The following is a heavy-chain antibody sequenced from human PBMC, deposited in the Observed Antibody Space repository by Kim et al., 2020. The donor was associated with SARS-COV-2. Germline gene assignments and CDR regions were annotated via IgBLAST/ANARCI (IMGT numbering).Heavy chain of an antibody. CDR3: AKDATVTTEDAFDI. D-gene: IGHD4-17*01. J-gene: IGHJ3*02. Sequence: ADSVKGRFTISRDNTKNTLYLQMNSLRAEDTAVYYCAKDATVTTEDAFDIWGQGTMVTVSS. V-gene: IGHV3-23*01.